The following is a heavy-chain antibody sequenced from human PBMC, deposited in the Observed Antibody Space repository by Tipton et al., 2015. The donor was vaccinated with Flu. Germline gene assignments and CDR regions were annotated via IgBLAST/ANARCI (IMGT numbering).Heavy chain of an antibody. D-gene: IGHD7-27*01. CDR1: GGAFNSYS. CDR3: AGRGPLTGQYF. J-gene: IGHJ4*02. Sequence: TLSLTCSVSGGAFNSYSWTWIRQPPGKGLEWIGFTYDNGITNFNPSLWGRVTISVDTSKFQFSLNLGSLTAADTAIYYCAGRGPLTGQYFWGRGTLVTVSS. CDR2: TYDNGIT. V-gene: IGHV4-59*08.